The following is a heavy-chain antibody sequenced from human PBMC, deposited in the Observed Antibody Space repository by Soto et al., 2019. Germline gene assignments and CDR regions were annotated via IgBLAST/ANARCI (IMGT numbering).Heavy chain of an antibody. CDR1: GFTFSSYW. CDR3: ASFWMELPGYYYYGMDV. Sequence: GGSLRLSCAASGFTFSSYWMHWVRQAPGKGLVWVSRINSDGSSTSYADSVKGRFTISRDNAKNTLYLQMNSLRAEDTAVYYCASFWMELPGYYYYGMDVWGQGTTVTVSS. D-gene: IGHD1-7*01. CDR2: INSDGSST. V-gene: IGHV3-74*01. J-gene: IGHJ6*02.